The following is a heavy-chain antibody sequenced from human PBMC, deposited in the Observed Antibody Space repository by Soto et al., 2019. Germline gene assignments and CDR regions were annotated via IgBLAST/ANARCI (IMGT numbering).Heavy chain of an antibody. V-gene: IGHV3-7*05. CDR1: GFTFSSYW. CDR3: ARDTGDFGVVITYFDY. J-gene: IGHJ4*02. D-gene: IGHD3-3*01. CDR2: IKQDGSEK. Sequence: GGSLRLSCAASGFTFSSYWMSWVRQAPGKGLEWVANIKQDGSEKYYVDSVKGRFTISRDNAKNSLYLQMNSLRAEDTAVYYCARDTGDFGVVITYFDYWGQGTLVTVSS.